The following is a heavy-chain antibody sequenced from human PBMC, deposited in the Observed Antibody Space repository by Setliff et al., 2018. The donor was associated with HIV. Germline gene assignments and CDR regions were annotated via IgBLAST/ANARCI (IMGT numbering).Heavy chain of an antibody. Sequence: PGGSLRLSCTGSGFTFSDYNMNWVRQTPGKGLEWISHISGTTNTIYYADSVKGRFTISRDNSKNSLYLQMNSLRAEDTAVYYCARSFPYYYGSGSDFDYWGQGTLVTVSS. V-gene: IGHV3-48*04. CDR3: ARSFPYYYGSGSDFDY. D-gene: IGHD3-10*01. CDR1: GFTFSDYN. J-gene: IGHJ4*02. CDR2: ISGTTNTI.